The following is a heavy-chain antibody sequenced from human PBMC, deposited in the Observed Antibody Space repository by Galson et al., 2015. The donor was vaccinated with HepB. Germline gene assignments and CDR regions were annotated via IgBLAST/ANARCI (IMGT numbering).Heavy chain of an antibody. V-gene: IGHV1-69*01. CDR2: IIPIFGTA. Sequence: SCKASGGTFSSYAISWVRQAPGQGLEWMGGIIPIFGTANYAQKFQGRVTITADESTSTAYMELSSLRSEDTAVYYCAPDFWSGYYTGEGYWGQGTLVTVSS. CDR3: APDFWSGYYTGEGY. D-gene: IGHD3-3*01. CDR1: GGTFSSYA. J-gene: IGHJ4*02.